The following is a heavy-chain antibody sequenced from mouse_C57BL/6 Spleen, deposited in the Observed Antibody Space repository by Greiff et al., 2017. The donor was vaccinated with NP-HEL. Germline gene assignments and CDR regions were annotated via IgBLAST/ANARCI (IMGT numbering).Heavy chain of an antibody. D-gene: IGHD3-1*01. J-gene: IGHJ2*01. V-gene: IGHV1-64*01. Sequence: QVQLQQPGAELVKPGASVKLSCKASGYTFTSYWMHWVKQRPGQGLEWIGMIHPNSGSTNYNEKFKSKARLTVDKSSSTAYMQLSSLTSEDSAVYYCARSLARALFDYWGQGTTLTVSS. CDR1: GYTFTSYW. CDR2: IHPNSGST. CDR3: ARSLARALFDY.